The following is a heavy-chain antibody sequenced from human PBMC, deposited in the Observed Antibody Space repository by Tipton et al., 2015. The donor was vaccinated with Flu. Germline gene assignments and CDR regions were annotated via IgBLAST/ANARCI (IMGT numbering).Heavy chain of an antibody. Sequence: SLRLSCAAPGFTFSSYAMHWVRQAPGKGPEWVAVISYDGSNKYYADSVKGRFTISRDNSKNTLYLQMNSLRAEDTAVYYCAREGDKLSLDYWGQGTLVTVSS. V-gene: IGHV3-30-3*01. D-gene: IGHD3-16*01. CDR3: AREGDKLSLDY. CDR2: ISYDGSNK. J-gene: IGHJ4*02. CDR1: GFTFSSYA.